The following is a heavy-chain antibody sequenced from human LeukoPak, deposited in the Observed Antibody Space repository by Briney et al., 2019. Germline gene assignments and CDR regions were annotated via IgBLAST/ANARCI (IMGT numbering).Heavy chain of an antibody. CDR1: GGSISSGGYY. J-gene: IGHJ4*02. D-gene: IGHD6-13*01. Sequence: PSQTLSLTCTVSGGSISSGGYYWSWIRQPPGKGLEWIGYIYHSGSTYYNPSLKSRVTISVDRSKNQFSLKLSSVTAADTAVYYCARGIAAAGTGGDYWGQGTLATVSS. CDR3: ARGIAAAGTGGDY. CDR2: IYHSGST. V-gene: IGHV4-30-2*01.